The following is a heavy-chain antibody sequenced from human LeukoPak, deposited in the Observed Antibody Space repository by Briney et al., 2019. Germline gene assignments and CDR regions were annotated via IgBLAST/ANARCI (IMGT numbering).Heavy chain of an antibody. J-gene: IGHJ3*02. CDR2: ISGSGGST. CDR1: GFTFSSYA. Sequence: PGGSLRLSCAASGFTFSSYAMSWVRQATGKGLEWVSAISGSGGSTYYADSVKGRFTISRDNSKNTLYLQMNSLRAEDTAVYYCARWGQLLFRGDVDAFDIWGQGTMVTVSS. CDR3: ARWGQLLFRGDVDAFDI. D-gene: IGHD2-21*01. V-gene: IGHV3-23*01.